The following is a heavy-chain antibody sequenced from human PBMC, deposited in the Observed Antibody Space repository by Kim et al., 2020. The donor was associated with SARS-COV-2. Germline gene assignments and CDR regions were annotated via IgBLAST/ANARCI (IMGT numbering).Heavy chain of an antibody. Sequence: SETLSLTCAVYGGSFSGYYWSWIRQPPGKGLERIGEINHSGSTNYNPSLKSRVTISVDTSKNQFSLKLSSVTAADTAVYYCARGSHSGQLVLWYYYYGMGVWGQGTTVTVSS. CDR3: ARGSHSGQLVLWYYYYGMGV. V-gene: IGHV4-34*01. CDR1: GGSFSGYY. J-gene: IGHJ6*02. CDR2: INHSGST. D-gene: IGHD6-6*01.